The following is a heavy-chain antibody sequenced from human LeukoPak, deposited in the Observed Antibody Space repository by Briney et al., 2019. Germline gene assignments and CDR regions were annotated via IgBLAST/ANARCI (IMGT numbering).Heavy chain of an antibody. CDR3: ARKYYYDSSGPPFDY. V-gene: IGHV4-34*01. Sequence: SETLSLTCAVYGGSFSGYYWSWIRQPPGKGLEWIGEINHSGSTNYNPSLKSRVTISVDTSKNQSSLKLSSVTAADTAVYYCARKYYYDSSGPPFDYWGQGTLVTVSS. J-gene: IGHJ4*02. CDR2: INHSGST. D-gene: IGHD3-22*01. CDR1: GGSFSGYY.